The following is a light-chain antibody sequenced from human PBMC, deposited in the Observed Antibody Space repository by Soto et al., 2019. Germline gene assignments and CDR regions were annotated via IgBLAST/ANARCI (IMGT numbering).Light chain of an antibody. CDR2: EGS. CDR3: CSYAGRSTFAV. Sequence: QSALSQPASVSGSPGQSITISCTGTSSDVGSYNLVSWYQQHPGKAPKLMIYEGSKRPSGVSNRVSGSKSGNTASLTFSGLQAEDEADYYCCSYAGRSTFAVFGGGTKLTVL. J-gene: IGLJ2*01. V-gene: IGLV2-23*03. CDR1: SSDVGSYNL.